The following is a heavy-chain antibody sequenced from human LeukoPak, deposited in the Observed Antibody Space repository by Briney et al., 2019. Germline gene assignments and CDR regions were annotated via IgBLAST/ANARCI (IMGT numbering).Heavy chain of an antibody. CDR1: GFTFSSYW. V-gene: IGHV3-7*01. Sequence: GGSLRPSCAASGFTFSSYWMSWVRQAPGKGLEWVANIKQDGSEKYYVDSVKGRFTISRDNAKNSLYLQMNSLRAEDTAVYYCAREGGHYDYVWGSYRRDAFDIWGQGTMVTVSS. CDR2: IKQDGSEK. CDR3: AREGGHYDYVWGSYRRDAFDI. J-gene: IGHJ3*02. D-gene: IGHD3-16*02.